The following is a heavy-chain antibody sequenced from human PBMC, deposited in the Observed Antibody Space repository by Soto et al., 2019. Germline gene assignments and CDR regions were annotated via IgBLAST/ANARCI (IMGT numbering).Heavy chain of an antibody. J-gene: IGHJ4*02. CDR2: IYSGGST. Sequence: HPGGSLRLSCAASGFTVSSNYMSWVRQAPGKGLEWVSVIYSGGSTYYADSVKGRFTISRHNSKNTLYLQMNSLRAEDTAVYYCARLGSGSYDAVAFDYWGQGTLVTSPQ. CDR1: GFTVSSNY. V-gene: IGHV3-53*04. D-gene: IGHD3-10*01. CDR3: ARLGSGSYDAVAFDY.